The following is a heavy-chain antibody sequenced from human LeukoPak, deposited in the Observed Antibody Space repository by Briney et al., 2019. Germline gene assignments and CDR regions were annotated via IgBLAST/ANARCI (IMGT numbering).Heavy chain of an antibody. V-gene: IGHV4-59*01. CDR1: GGSISSYY. D-gene: IGHD2-8*01. CDR3: ARRLRSHWYFDL. Sequence: SETLSLTCTVSGGSISSYYWSWIRQPPGKGLEWIGNIYYSGSTNYNPSLKSRVTISVDTSKNQFSLKLSSVTAADTAVYYCARRLRSHWYFDLWGRGTLVTVSS. J-gene: IGHJ2*01. CDR2: IYYSGST.